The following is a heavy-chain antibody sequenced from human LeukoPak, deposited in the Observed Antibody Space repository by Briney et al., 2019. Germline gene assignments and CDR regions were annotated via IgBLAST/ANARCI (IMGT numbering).Heavy chain of an antibody. Sequence: GGSLRLSCAASGFTFSSYEMNWVRQAPGKGLEWVSVIYSGGSTYYADSVKGRFTISRDNSKNTLYLQMNSLRAEDTAVYYCARARRGYSYVIDYWGQGTLVTVSS. CDR3: ARARRGYSYVIDY. D-gene: IGHD5-18*01. CDR2: IYSGGST. J-gene: IGHJ4*02. CDR1: GFTFSSYE. V-gene: IGHV3-66*01.